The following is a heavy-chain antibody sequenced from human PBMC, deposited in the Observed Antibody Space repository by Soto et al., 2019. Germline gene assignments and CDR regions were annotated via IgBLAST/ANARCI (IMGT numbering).Heavy chain of an antibody. V-gene: IGHV1-24*01. Sequence: ASVKVSCKVSGYTLAELSMHWVRQAPGKGLEWMGGFDPEDGETIYAQKFQGRVTMTEDTSTDTAYMELSSLRSEDTAVYYCATALLHIVATDAFDIWGQGTMVTVSS. CDR3: ATALLHIVATDAFDI. CDR2: FDPEDGET. D-gene: IGHD5-12*01. CDR1: GYTLAELS. J-gene: IGHJ3*02.